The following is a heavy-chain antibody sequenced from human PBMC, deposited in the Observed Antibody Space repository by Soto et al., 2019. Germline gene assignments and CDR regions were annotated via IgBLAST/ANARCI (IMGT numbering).Heavy chain of an antibody. V-gene: IGHV4-30-4*01. CDR2: MYYSGST. Sequence: QVQLQESGPGLVKPSQTLSLTCTVSGGSVISGDYYWSWIRLPPGKGLEWIGCMYYSGSTSYSLSLKSRVTISVDRSKNQLSLKVNSLTAADTAVYYCARGAAREHYYNYYGMDVWGQGTTVTVSS. CDR1: GGSVISGDYY. D-gene: IGHD6-6*01. J-gene: IGHJ6*02. CDR3: ARGAAREHYYNYYGMDV.